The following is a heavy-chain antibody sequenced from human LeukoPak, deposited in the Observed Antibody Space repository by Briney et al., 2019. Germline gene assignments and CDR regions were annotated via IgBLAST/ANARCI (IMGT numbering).Heavy chain of an antibody. CDR3: ARQEYCSGGSCYTWFDP. D-gene: IGHD2-15*01. V-gene: IGHV5-51*01. CDR1: GYSINNYW. J-gene: IGHJ5*02. Sequence: GESLKISCKGSGYSINNYWIGWVRQMPGKGLEWIGIIYPADSDTRYSPSFQGQVTTSADKSISTAYLQWSSLKASDTAMYYCARQEYCSGGSCYTWFDPWGQGTLVTVSS. CDR2: IYPADSDT.